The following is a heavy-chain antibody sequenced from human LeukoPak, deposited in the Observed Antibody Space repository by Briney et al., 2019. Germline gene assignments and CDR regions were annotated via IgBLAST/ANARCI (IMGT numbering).Heavy chain of an antibody. CDR2: ISGSGGST. J-gene: IGHJ4*02. Sequence: GGSLRLSCAASGFTFSSYGMSWVRQAPGKGLEWVSAISGSGGSTYYADSVKGRFTISRDNSKNTLYLQMNSLRAEDTAVYYCAKVEGIITMVRGAHDYWGQGTLVTVSS. V-gene: IGHV3-23*01. CDR3: AKVEGIITMVRGAHDY. D-gene: IGHD3-10*01. CDR1: GFTFSSYG.